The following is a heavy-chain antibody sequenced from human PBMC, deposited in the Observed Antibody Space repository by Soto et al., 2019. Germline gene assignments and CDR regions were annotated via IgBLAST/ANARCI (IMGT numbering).Heavy chain of an antibody. CDR3: NSGSYYSSI. CDR2: IRAKSNKYAT. J-gene: IGHJ4*02. V-gene: IGHV3-73*02. Sequence: EVQLVESGGGWVQPGRSLKLSCAASVFSFSGSAIHWVRQASGKGLEWVDRIRAKSNKYATLDAESLKGRFTISRDESQSTAYLEMNSLKTEDTAVYYCNSGSYYSSIWGQGTLVTVSS. D-gene: IGHD1-26*01. CDR1: VFSFSGSA.